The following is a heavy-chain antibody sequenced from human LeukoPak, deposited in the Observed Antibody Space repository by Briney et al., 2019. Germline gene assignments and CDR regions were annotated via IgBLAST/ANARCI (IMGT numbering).Heavy chain of an antibody. Sequence: GPSVKVSCKASGGTFSSYAISWVRQAPGQGLEWMGGIIPIFGTANYAQKFQGRVTITADESTSTAYMELSSLRSEDTAVYYCATTAAAGTIGDYYYYMDVWGKGTTVTISS. CDR2: IIPIFGTA. J-gene: IGHJ6*03. V-gene: IGHV1-69*01. CDR1: GGTFSSYA. CDR3: ATTAAAGTIGDYYYYMDV. D-gene: IGHD6-13*01.